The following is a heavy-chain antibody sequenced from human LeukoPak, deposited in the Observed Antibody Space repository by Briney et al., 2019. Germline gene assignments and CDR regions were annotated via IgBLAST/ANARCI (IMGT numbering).Heavy chain of an antibody. Sequence: ASVKVSCKVSGYSLTQLSLNWVRQAPGQGPEWMGHFDSADSRTFSAQKFQGRVTMTRDMSTSTVYMELSSLRSEDTAVYYCARSPGEMATVNLDYWGQGTLVTVSS. D-gene: IGHD5-24*01. CDR3: ARSPGEMATVNLDY. V-gene: IGHV1-24*01. J-gene: IGHJ4*02. CDR1: GYSLTQLS. CDR2: FDSADSRT.